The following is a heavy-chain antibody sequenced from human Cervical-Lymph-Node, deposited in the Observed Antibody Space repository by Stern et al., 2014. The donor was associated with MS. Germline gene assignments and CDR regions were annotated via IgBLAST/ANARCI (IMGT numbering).Heavy chain of an antibody. CDR2: IYYSGTT. D-gene: IGHD4-11*01. V-gene: IGHV4-38-2*02. CDR1: GGSISTGHY. CDR3: ARATTTVTSFDP. J-gene: IGHJ5*02. Sequence: QVQLQESGPGLVKPSETLSLTCNVSGGSISTGHYWGWIRQPPGKGLEWIGNIYYSGTTYYNPSPKSRVTISVDTSKNQFSLTRRFVTAADTAVYYCARATTTVTSFDPWGQGILVTVSS.